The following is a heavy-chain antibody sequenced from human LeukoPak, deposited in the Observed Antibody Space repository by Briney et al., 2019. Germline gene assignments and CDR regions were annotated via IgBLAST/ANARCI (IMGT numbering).Heavy chain of an antibody. CDR3: AKDSCSSTSCRYDDYYYMDV. V-gene: IGHV3-43D*03. CDR1: GFTFDDYA. J-gene: IGHJ6*03. Sequence: GGSLRLSCAASGFTFDDYAMHWARHAPGKGLEWVSLISWDGGSTYYADSVKGRFTISRDNSKNSLYLQMNSLRAEDTALYYCAKDSCSSTSCRYDDYYYMDVWGKGTTVTVSS. CDR2: ISWDGGST. D-gene: IGHD2-2*01.